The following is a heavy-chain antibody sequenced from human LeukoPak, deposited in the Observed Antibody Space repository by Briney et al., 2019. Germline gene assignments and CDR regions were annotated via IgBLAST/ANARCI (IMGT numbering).Heavy chain of an antibody. D-gene: IGHD6-13*01. J-gene: IGHJ4*02. CDR2: IYTSGST. Sequence: SETLSLTCTVSGGSISSSSYYWSWIRQPAGKGLEWIGRIYTSGSTNYNPSLKSRVTISVDTSKNQFSLKLSSVTAADTAVYYCARESFMGSSWRFIDYWGQGTLVTVSS. V-gene: IGHV4-61*02. CDR1: GGSISSSSYY. CDR3: ARESFMGSSWRFIDY.